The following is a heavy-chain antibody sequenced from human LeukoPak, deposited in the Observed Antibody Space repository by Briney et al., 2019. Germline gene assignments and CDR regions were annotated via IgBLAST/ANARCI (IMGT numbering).Heavy chain of an antibody. D-gene: IGHD4-17*01. CDR2: ITNSGTGT. J-gene: IGHJ4*02. V-gene: IGHV3-23*01. Sequence: PSGGSLRLSCAASGFTFSNYAMCWVRQAPGRGLEWVSAITNSGTGTYYADSVRGRFTISRDNSKNTLYLQIHSLRAEDTALYYCARREPTVTTPYRDYFDYWGQGTLVTVSS. CDR3: ARREPTVTTPYRDYFDY. CDR1: GFTFSNYA.